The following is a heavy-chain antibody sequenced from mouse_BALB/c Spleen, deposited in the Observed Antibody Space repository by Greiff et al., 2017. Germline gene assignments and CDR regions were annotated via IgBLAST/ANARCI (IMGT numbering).Heavy chain of an antibody. CDR1: GYTFTSYV. CDR3: AIEAITTVNFDV. V-gene: IGHV1-14*01. CDR2: INPYNDGT. D-gene: IGHD1-1*01. J-gene: IGHJ1*01. Sequence: EVKLMESGPELVKPGASVKMSCKASGYTFTSYVMHWVKQKPGQGLEWIGYINPYNDGTKYNEKFKGKATLTSDKSSSTAYMELSSLTSEDSAVYYCAIEAITTVNFDVWGAGTTVTVSS.